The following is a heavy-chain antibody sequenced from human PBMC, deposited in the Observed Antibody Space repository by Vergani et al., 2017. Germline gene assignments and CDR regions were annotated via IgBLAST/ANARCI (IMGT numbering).Heavy chain of an antibody. J-gene: IGHJ4*02. CDR1: GGSISSGSYY. D-gene: IGHD2-21*02. CDR2: IYTSGST. CDR3: ARVCCGDCYSFDY. V-gene: IGHV4-61*02. Sequence: QVQLQESGPGLVKPSQTLSLTCTVSGGSISSGSYYWSWIRQPAGKGLEWIGRIYTSGSTNYNPSLKSRVTISVDTSKNQFSLKLSSVTAADTAVYYCARVCCGDCYSFDYWGQGTLVTVSS.